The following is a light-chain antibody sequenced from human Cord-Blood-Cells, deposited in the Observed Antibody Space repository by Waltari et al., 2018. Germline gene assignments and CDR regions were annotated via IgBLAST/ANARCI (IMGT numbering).Light chain of an antibody. V-gene: IGLV2-23*03. J-gene: IGLJ3*02. CDR2: EGS. Sequence: QSALTQPASVSGSPGQSITISCTGTSSDVGSYNLVSWSQQHPGKAPKLMIYEGSKRPSGVSKRVSGSKSGNTASLTISGLQAEDEADYYCCSYAGSSTFWVFGGGTKLTVL. CDR1: SSDVGSYNL. CDR3: CSYAGSSTFWV.